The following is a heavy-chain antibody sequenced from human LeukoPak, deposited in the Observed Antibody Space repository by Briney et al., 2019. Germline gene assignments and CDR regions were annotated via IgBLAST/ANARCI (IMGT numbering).Heavy chain of an antibody. J-gene: IGHJ4*02. CDR3: ARLVRSRAYYFDY. CDR1: GGSITNNADY. Sequence: SETLSLTCTVSGGSITNNADYWGWIRQPAGKGLEWIGSVYYSGSTSYNPSLKSQFTISVDTSKNQFSLKFNSVTAADTAVYYCARLVRSRAYYFDYWGQGTLVTVSS. D-gene: IGHD6-6*01. CDR2: VYYSGST. V-gene: IGHV4-39*01.